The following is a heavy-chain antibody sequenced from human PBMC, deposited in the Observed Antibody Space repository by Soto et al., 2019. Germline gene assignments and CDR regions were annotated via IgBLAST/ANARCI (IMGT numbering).Heavy chain of an antibody. D-gene: IGHD3-22*01. CDR3: TTLGYYYSSLGYYQYDY. CDR1: GFTFKNVW. J-gene: IGHJ4*02. Sequence: GGSLSLSCSTSGFTFKNVWMTWVRQAPGKGLEWVGRIKSKLDVGAAYYATPVKGRFTISRDDSENTLYLQMDNLKTEDTAVYYCTTLGYYYSSLGYYQYDYSGQGTLVTVSS. CDR2: IKSKLDVGAA. V-gene: IGHV3-15*01.